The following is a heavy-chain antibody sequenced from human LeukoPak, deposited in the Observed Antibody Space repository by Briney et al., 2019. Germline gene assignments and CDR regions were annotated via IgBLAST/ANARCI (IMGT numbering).Heavy chain of an antibody. Sequence: SVKVSCKASGGTFSSYAISWVRQAPGQGLEWMGGIIPIFGTANYAQKFQGRVTITADKSTRPAYMELSSLRSEDTAVYYCARTPYCSRGSCYSGYFDYWGQGTLVTVSS. CDR1: GGTFSSYA. V-gene: IGHV1-69*06. CDR2: IIPIFGTA. D-gene: IGHD2-15*01. J-gene: IGHJ4*02. CDR3: ARTPYCSRGSCYSGYFDY.